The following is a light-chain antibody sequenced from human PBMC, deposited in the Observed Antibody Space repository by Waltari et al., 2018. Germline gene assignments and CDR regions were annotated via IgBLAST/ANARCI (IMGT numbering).Light chain of an antibody. CDR1: NSDVGGYNY. J-gene: IGLJ1*01. CDR3: SSYTNSSTYV. CDR2: EVT. Sequence: QSALTQPASVSGSPGQSITISCTGTNSDVGGYNYVSWYQQRPGKAPQLLVSEVTNRPSGVSNRFSGSKSDNTASLTISRLLAEDEADYYCSSYTNSSTYVFGTGTKVTVL. V-gene: IGLV2-14*01.